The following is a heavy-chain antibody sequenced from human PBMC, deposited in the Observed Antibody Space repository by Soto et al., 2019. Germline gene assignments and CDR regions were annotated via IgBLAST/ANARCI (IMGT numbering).Heavy chain of an antibody. V-gene: IGHV1-18*04. D-gene: IGHD1-26*01. CDR2: INANNGNT. Sequence: ASVKVSCKASGYTFTSYGINWVRQAPGQGLEWMGWINANNGNTDNAQKFQGRVTMTTDTSTSTAYMELRSLRSDDTAVYYCARALRGSPCDYRGQGTLVTVSS. J-gene: IGHJ4*02. CDR3: ARALRGSPCDY. CDR1: GYTFTSYG.